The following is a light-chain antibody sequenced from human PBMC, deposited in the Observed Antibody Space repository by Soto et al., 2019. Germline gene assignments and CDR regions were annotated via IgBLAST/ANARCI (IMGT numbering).Light chain of an antibody. Sequence: QSVLTQPPSVSGAPGQRVTISCTGSSSNIGAGYDVHWYQQLPGTAPKLLISGNSNRPSGVPDRCSGSKSGTSASLAITGLQAEDEADYYCQSYDSSRSGWVFGGGTKVTVL. J-gene: IGLJ3*02. CDR3: QSYDSSRSGWV. CDR1: SSNIGAGYD. V-gene: IGLV1-40*01. CDR2: GNS.